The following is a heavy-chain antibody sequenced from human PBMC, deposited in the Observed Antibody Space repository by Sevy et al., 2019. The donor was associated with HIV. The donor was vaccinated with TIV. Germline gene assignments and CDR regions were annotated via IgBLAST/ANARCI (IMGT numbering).Heavy chain of an antibody. Sequence: SETLSLTCTVSGVSISPYYWAWIRQPPGKGMECIGFSGSSNYNPSLKSRVTTSVDTSKNQFSLKLSSVTAADTAIYYCARGGPNQHQLDYFDYWGQGTLVTVSS. CDR2: SGSS. D-gene: IGHD2-2*01. CDR3: ARGGPNQHQLDYFDY. CDR1: GVSISPYY. J-gene: IGHJ4*02. V-gene: IGHV4-59*01.